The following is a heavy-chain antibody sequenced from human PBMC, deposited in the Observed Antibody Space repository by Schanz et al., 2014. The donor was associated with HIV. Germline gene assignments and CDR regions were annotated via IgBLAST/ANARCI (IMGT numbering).Heavy chain of an antibody. D-gene: IGHD6-13*01. CDR1: GGSISSGGHF. Sequence: QVQLQESGPGLVKPSQTLSLTCVVSGGSISSGGHFWSWIRQHPGKGLEWIGYIYYSGSTNYNPSLKSRFTISVDTSKNQFSLKLDSVTAADTAVYYCARAKWPPRSRHFDFWGQGNLVTVSS. V-gene: IGHV4-31*11. CDR2: IYYSGST. J-gene: IGHJ4*02. CDR3: ARAKWPPRSRHFDF.